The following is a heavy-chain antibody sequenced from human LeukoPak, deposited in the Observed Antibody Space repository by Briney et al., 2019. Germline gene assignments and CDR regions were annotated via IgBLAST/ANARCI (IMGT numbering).Heavy chain of an antibody. D-gene: IGHD3-9*01. CDR2: INHLGST. V-gene: IGHV4-34*01. Sequence: PSETLSLTCAVYGGSFSGYYYNWIRQSPGKGLEWIAEINHLGSTNYNPSLRSRVAISIDTSKSQFSLRLISVTAADTAVYYCARGGYNIDWMKDAPDIWGQGTLVTVSS. CDR3: ARGGYNIDWMKDAPDI. CDR1: GGSFSGYY. J-gene: IGHJ4*02.